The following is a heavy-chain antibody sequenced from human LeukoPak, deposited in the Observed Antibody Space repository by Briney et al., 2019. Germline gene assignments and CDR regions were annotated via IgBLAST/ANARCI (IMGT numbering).Heavy chain of an antibody. D-gene: IGHD5-18*01. J-gene: IGHJ4*02. CDR2: MNPNSGNT. CDR3: ARGDTGTYYFDY. V-gene: IGHV1-8*02. Sequence: ASVKVSCKASGYTFTSYDINWVRQATGQGLEWMGWMNPNSGNTGYAQKFQGRVTMTRNTSISTAYMELRSLRSDDTAVYYCARGDTGTYYFDYWGQGTLVTVSS. CDR1: GYTFTSYD.